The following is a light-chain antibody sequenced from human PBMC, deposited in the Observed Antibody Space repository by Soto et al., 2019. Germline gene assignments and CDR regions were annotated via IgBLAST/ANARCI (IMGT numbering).Light chain of an antibody. Sequence: DIQMTQSPSTLSASVGARVTITCRASQNLDNWLAWYQQKPGKAPKLVIYKASILQSGVPSRFSGSGSGTEFTLTISSLQPDDFATYYCQQYNGYSTFGQGTKVEI. CDR1: QNLDNW. CDR2: KAS. CDR3: QQYNGYST. V-gene: IGKV1-5*03. J-gene: IGKJ1*01.